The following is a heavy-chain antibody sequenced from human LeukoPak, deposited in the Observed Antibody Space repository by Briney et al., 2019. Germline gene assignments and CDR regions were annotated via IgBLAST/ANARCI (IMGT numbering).Heavy chain of an antibody. CDR1: GFTFSSYA. CDR2: ISGSGGST. J-gene: IGHJ4*02. CDR3: AKVIVPDSSSWTNFDY. Sequence: PGGSLRLSCAASGFTFSSYAMSWVRQAPGKGLEWVSAISGSGGSTYYADSVKGRFTISRDNSKNTLYLQMNSLRAEETAVYYCAKVIVPDSSSWTNFDYWGQGTLVTVSS. D-gene: IGHD6-13*01. V-gene: IGHV3-23*01.